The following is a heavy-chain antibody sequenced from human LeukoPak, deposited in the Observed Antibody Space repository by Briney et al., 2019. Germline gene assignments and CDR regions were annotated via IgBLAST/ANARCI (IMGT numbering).Heavy chain of an antibody. CDR3: AREERYFDWVDAFDI. CDR1: GGSISSYY. CDR2: IYTSGST. V-gene: IGHV4-4*07. J-gene: IGHJ3*02. Sequence: SETLSLTCTVSGGSISSYYWSWIRQPAGKGLEWIGRIYTSGSTNYNPSLKSRVTMSVDTSKNQFSLKLSSVTAADTAVYYCAREERYFDWVDAFDIWDQGTMVTVSS. D-gene: IGHD3-9*01.